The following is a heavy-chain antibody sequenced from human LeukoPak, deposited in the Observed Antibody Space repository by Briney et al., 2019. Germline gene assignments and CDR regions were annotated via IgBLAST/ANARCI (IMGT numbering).Heavy chain of an antibody. CDR3: ARETAPWAVAGNFDY. Sequence: GASVKVSCKASGYTFTSYAMHWVRQAPGQRLEWMGWINAGNGNTKYSQKFQGRVTITRDTSASTAYMELSSLRSEDTAVYYCARETAPWAVAGNFDYWGQGTLVTVSS. D-gene: IGHD6-19*01. CDR2: INAGNGNT. V-gene: IGHV1-3*01. J-gene: IGHJ4*02. CDR1: GYTFTSYA.